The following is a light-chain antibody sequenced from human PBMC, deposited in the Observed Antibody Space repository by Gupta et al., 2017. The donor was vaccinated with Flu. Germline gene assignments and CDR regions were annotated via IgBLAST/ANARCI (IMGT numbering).Light chain of an antibody. CDR2: GKN. CDR3: NSRDNSGDHLRV. V-gene: IGLV3-19*01. J-gene: IGLJ2*01. Sequence: SSELTQDPAVSVALGQTVRITCQGDSLRNYYASWYQQKPGQAPILVIYGKNNRPSGIPDRFSGSRSGNTASLTITGAQAEDEGDYYCNSRDNSGDHLRVFGGGTKLTVL. CDR1: SLRNYY.